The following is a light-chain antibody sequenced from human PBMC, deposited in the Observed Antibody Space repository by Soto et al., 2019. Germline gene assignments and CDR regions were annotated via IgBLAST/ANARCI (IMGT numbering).Light chain of an antibody. CDR3: QQYNNWPIT. Sequence: PGTLSLSPGERATVSCRASQSVINSYLAWYQQKPGQAPRLLIYGASSRATGIPDRFSGSGSGTEFTLTISSLQSEDFAVYYCQQYNNWPITFGQGTRLEIK. J-gene: IGKJ5*01. V-gene: IGKV3D-15*01. CDR1: QSVINSY. CDR2: GAS.